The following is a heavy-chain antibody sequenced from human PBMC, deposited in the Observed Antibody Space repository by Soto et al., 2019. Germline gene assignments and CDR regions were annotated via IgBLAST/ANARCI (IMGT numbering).Heavy chain of an antibody. CDR3: ARPSQYDWGSHYMDV. D-gene: IGHD7-27*01. Sequence: SETLSLTCTVSGGSISSGSYYWGWSRQPPGKGLEWIGSIYYSGSTYYNPSLKSRVTISVDTSKNQFSLKLSPVTAADTAVYYCARPSQYDWGSHYMDVWGKGTTVTVSS. V-gene: IGHV4-39*01. CDR1: GGSISSGSYY. J-gene: IGHJ6*03. CDR2: IYYSGST.